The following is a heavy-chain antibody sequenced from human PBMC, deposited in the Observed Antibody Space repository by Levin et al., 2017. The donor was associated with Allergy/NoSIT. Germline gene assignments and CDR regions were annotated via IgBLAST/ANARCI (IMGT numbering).Heavy chain of an antibody. D-gene: IGHD3-3*01. CDR1: GYTFTGYY. CDR2: INPNSGGT. J-gene: IGHJ6*02. V-gene: IGHV1-2*06. Sequence: GESLKISCQASGYTFTGYYMHWVRQAPGQGLEWMGRINPNSGGTNYAQKFQGRVTMTRDTSISTAYMELSRLRSDDTAGYYCARAHYDFWSGYPLFYFGMDVWGQGTTVTVSS. CDR3: ARAHYDFWSGYPLFYFGMDV.